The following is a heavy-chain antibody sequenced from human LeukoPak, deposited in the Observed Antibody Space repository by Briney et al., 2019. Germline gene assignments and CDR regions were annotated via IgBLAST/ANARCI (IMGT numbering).Heavy chain of an antibody. CDR1: GDSMSTGYY. CDR3: ARALVYYYYYMDV. Sequence: SETLSLTCTVSGDSMSTGYYWGWIRQPPGKGLEWIGSIYHSGSTHYNPSLKSRVTISVDTSKNQFSLKLSSVTAADTAVYYCARALVYYYYYMDVWGKGTTVTVSS. J-gene: IGHJ6*03. V-gene: IGHV4-38-2*02. CDR2: IYHSGST.